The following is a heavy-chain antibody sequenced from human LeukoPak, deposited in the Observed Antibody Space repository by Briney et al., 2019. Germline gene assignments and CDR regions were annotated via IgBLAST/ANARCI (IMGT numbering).Heavy chain of an antibody. Sequence: KPSETLSLTCTVSGGSISSHYWSWIRQPPGKGLEWIGYIYYSGSTNYNPSLKSRVTISVDTSKNQFSLKLSSVTAADTAVYYCARALSGTYAFDIWGQGTMVTVSS. D-gene: IGHD1-20*01. V-gene: IGHV4-59*11. CDR3: ARALSGTYAFDI. CDR1: GGSISSHY. CDR2: IYYSGST. J-gene: IGHJ3*02.